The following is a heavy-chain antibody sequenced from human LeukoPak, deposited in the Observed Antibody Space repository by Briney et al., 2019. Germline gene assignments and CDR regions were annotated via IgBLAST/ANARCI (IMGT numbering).Heavy chain of an antibody. V-gene: IGHV4-30-4*08. CDR3: ARDRDSSSSGNWFDP. Sequence: SQTLSLTCAVSGGSITSDYYYWSWIRQPPGKGLEWIGYIHHSGNTYYNPSLKSRLIISVDTSKNQFSLKLTSVTAADTAVYYCARDRDSSSSGNWFDPWGQGTLVTVSS. J-gene: IGHJ5*02. CDR2: IHHSGNT. D-gene: IGHD6-6*01. CDR1: GGSITSDYYY.